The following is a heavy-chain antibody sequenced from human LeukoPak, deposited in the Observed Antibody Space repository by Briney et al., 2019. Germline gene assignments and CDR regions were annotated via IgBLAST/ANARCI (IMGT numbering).Heavy chain of an antibody. V-gene: IGHV3-30*04. J-gene: IGHJ5*02. D-gene: IGHD3-3*02. CDR2: ISYDGRNK. Sequence: GGSLRLSCAASGFTFSSSSMPWVRQAPGKGLEWVAVISYDGRNKYFADSVKGRFTISRDNAKNTLYLQMNSLRAEDTAIYYCAKVKEGNSISYWLDPWGQGTLVTVSS. CDR3: AKVKEGNSISYWLDP. CDR1: GFTFSSSS.